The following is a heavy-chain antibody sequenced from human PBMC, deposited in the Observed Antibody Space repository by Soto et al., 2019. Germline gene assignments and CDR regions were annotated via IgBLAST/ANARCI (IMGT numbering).Heavy chain of an antibody. CDR1: GFTFNTYE. J-gene: IGHJ4*02. Sequence: GGSLRLSCAASGFTFNTYEMMWVRQAPGKGLEWVSYISYISNGASTTFYADSVRGRFTISRDDAKSSLYLQLHSLRAEDTAVYYCATSLSGYYYNYWGQGTQVTVSS. CDR3: ATSLSGYYYNY. V-gene: IGHV3-48*03. CDR2: ISYISNGASTT. D-gene: IGHD3-22*01.